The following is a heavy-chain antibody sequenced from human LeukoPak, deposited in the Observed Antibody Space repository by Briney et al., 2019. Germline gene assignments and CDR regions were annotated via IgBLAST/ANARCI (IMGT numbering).Heavy chain of an antibody. CDR1: GGSISSSSYY. J-gene: IGHJ5*02. V-gene: IGHV4-39*07. D-gene: IGHD1-26*01. CDR3: ARETQIVGATTFGP. Sequence: SETLSLTCTVSGGSISSSSYYWGWIRQPPGKGLEWIGSIYYSGSTYYNPSLKSRVTISVDTSKDQFSLKLSSVTAADTAVYYCARETQIVGATTFGPWGEGTLVTVSS. CDR2: IYYSGST.